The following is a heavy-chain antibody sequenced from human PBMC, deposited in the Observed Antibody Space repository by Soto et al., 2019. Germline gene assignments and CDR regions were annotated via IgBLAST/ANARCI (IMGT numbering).Heavy chain of an antibody. CDR3: ARWWSGSRQGFDP. V-gene: IGHV4-31*02. J-gene: IGHJ5*02. CDR1: GGSISSGGYY. CDR2: IYYSGST. D-gene: IGHD3-3*01. Sequence: SETLSLTWTVSGGSISSGGYYWSWIRQHPGKGLEWIGYIYYSGSTYYNPSLKSRVTISVDTSKNQFSLKLSSVTAADTAVYYCARWWSGSRQGFDPWGQGTLVTVSS.